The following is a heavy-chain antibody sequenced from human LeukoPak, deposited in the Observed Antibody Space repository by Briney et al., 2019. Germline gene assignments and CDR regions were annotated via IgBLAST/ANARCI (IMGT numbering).Heavy chain of an antibody. Sequence: PSQTLSLTCTVSGGSISSGSYYLSWIRQPAGKGLEWIGRIYTSGSTNYNPSLKSRVTISVDTSKNQFSLKLSSVTAADTAVYYCARDTITFGGVIAQYYFDYWGQGTLVTVSS. CDR3: ARDTITFGGVIAQYYFDY. D-gene: IGHD3-16*02. V-gene: IGHV4-61*02. CDR1: GGSISSGSYY. J-gene: IGHJ4*02. CDR2: IYTSGST.